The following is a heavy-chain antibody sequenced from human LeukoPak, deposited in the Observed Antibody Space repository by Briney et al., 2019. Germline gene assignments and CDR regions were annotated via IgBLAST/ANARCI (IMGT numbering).Heavy chain of an antibody. D-gene: IGHD2-2*01. V-gene: IGHV1-8*01. CDR3: ARNFRYCSSTSCYAYYYGMDV. CDR1: GYTFTSYD. J-gene: IGHJ6*02. Sequence: ASVKVSCKASGYTFTSYDINWVRRATGQGLEWMGWMNPNSGNIGYAQKFQGRVTMTRNTSISTAYMELSSLRSEDTAVYYCARNFRYCSSTSCYAYYYGMDVWGQGTTVTVSS. CDR2: MNPNSGNI.